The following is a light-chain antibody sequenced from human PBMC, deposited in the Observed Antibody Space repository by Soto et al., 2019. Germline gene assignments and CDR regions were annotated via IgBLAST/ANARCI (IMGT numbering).Light chain of an antibody. J-gene: IGKJ1*01. CDR2: DAS. CDR3: QQYHSYAWT. V-gene: IGKV1-5*01. CDR1: QTISGW. Sequence: DIQMTQSPSTLSASVGDRATITCRASQTISGWLAWYQQRPGKAPNLLIFDASTLESGVPSRFSGSGSGTEFTLTISSLQPDDFATYYCQQYHSYAWTVGQGTKVDIK.